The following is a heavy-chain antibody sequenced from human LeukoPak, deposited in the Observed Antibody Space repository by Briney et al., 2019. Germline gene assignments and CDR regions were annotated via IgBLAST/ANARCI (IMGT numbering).Heavy chain of an antibody. CDR1: GFDLSTYE. CDR2: ITISGHTK. J-gene: IGHJ5*02. Sequence: GGSLRLSCAASGFDLSTYEMNWVRQAPGKGLEWIADITISGHTKNYADSVKGRLTISRDNARTSLYLQMNSLRVEDTGVYYCARGDPHADLWGQGTLVTVSS. CDR3: ARGDPHADL. V-gene: IGHV3-48*03.